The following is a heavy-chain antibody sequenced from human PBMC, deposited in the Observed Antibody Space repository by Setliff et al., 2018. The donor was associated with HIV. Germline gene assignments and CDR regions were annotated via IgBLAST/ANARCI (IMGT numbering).Heavy chain of an antibody. Sequence: PSETLSLTCTASGGSMSRFYWTWIRQPPGKGLEWIGFVYSTGSINYSPSFRGRLTISLETSENQFSLHLTSVTAADTAVYYCARAEGDAYNSLPYFDSWGPGALVTVSS. CDR3: ARAEGDAYNSLPYFDS. CDR1: GGSMSRFY. V-gene: IGHV4-59*01. CDR2: VYSTGSI. D-gene: IGHD1-1*01. J-gene: IGHJ4*02.